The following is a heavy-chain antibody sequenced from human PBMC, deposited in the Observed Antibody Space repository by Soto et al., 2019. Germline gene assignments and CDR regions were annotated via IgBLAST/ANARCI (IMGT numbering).Heavy chain of an antibody. V-gene: IGHV4-31*03. D-gene: IGHD6-6*01. CDR3: ARDSSSSLSPSAYKKQNWFDP. J-gene: IGHJ5*02. Sequence: SETLSLTCTVSGGSISSGGYYWSWIRQHPGKGLEWIGYIYYSGSTYYNPSLKSRVTISVDTSKNQFSLKLSSVTAADTAVYYCARDSSSSLSPSAYKKQNWFDPWGQGTLVTVSS. CDR2: IYYSGST. CDR1: GGSISSGGYY.